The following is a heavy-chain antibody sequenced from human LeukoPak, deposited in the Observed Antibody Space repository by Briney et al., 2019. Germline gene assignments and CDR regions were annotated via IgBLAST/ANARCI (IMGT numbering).Heavy chain of an antibody. D-gene: IGHD3-22*01. CDR2: VNTVSSYI. J-gene: IGHJ4*02. Sequence: GGSLRLSCAASGFTFSDYSMNWVRQAPGKGLEWVASVNTVSSYIYYADSMRGRFTISRDNAKNSLFLQMSSLRAEDTAVYYCARLRRNSDRSDFFYYYDHWGQGTLVTVSS. V-gene: IGHV3-21*01. CDR1: GFTFSDYS. CDR3: ARLRRNSDRSDFFYYYDH.